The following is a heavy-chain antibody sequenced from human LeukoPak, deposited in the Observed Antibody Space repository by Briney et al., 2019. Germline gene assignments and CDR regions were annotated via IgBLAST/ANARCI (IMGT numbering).Heavy chain of an antibody. V-gene: IGHV4-4*02. CDR1: GGSISSSNW. CDR3: ARDGYYYGSGSYSNSIDY. J-gene: IGHJ4*02. CDR2: IYHSGST. D-gene: IGHD3-10*01. Sequence: SETLSLTCAVSGGSISSSNWWSWVRQPPGKGLEWIGEIYHSGSTNYNPSLKSRVTISVDKSKNQFSLKLSSVTAADTAVYYCARDGYYYGSGSYSNSIDYWGRGTLVTVSS.